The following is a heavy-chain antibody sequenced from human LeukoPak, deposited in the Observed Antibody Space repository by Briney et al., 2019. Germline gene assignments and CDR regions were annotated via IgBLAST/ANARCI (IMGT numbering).Heavy chain of an antibody. Sequence: GESLKISCHGSGYSFANYLIGCVRQMPGKGLEWMGIIYPGDSDTRYSPSIQGQVTISADKSISTAYLQWSSLKASDTAMYYCARLSGAYYYHYYMDVWGKGTTVTVS. V-gene: IGHV5-51*01. CDR3: ARLSGAYYYHYYMDV. CDR2: IYPGDSDT. D-gene: IGHD3-10*01. CDR1: GYSFANYL. J-gene: IGHJ6*03.